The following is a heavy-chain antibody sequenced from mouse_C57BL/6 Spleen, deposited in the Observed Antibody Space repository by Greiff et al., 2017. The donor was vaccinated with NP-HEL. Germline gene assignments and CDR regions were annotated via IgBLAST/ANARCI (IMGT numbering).Heavy chain of an antibody. CDR3: ADYYGSSFDV. CDR2: IDHEDGAT. CDR1: GFNIKDYY. V-gene: IGHV14-2*01. D-gene: IGHD1-1*01. Sequence: VHVKQSGAELVKPGASVKLSCTASGFNIKDYYMHWVKQRTEQCLEWLGRIDHEDGATKYAPKFTGKAPIKAETSSNTAYLQLSSLTSEDTAVYYCADYYGSSFDVWGTGITVTVSS. J-gene: IGHJ1*03.